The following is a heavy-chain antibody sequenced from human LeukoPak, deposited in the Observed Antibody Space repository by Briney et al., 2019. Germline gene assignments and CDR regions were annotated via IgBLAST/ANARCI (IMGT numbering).Heavy chain of an antibody. CDR2: IYYSGST. CDR1: GGSISSSSYY. CDR3: ARERPSQLYGDYVLDY. Sequence: PSETLSLTCTVSGGSISSSSYYWGWIRQPPGKGLEWIGSIYYSGSTYYNPSLKSRVTISVDTSKNQFSLKLSSVTAADTAVYYCARERPSQLYGDYVLDYWGQGTLVTVSS. J-gene: IGHJ4*02. D-gene: IGHD4-17*01. V-gene: IGHV4-39*02.